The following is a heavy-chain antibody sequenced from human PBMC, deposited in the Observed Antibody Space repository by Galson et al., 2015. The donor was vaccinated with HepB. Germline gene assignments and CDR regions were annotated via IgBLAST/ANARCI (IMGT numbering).Heavy chain of an antibody. Sequence: QSGAEVKKPGESLRISCKGSGYSFTSYWISWVRQMPGKGLEWMGRIDPSDSYTNYSPSFQGHVTISADKSISTAYLQWSSLKAPDTAMYYCARRGYYDSSGLLDAFDIWGQGTMVTVSS. CDR3: ARRGYYDSSGLLDAFDI. CDR2: IDPSDSYT. D-gene: IGHD3-22*01. J-gene: IGHJ3*02. CDR1: GYSFTSYW. V-gene: IGHV5-10-1*01.